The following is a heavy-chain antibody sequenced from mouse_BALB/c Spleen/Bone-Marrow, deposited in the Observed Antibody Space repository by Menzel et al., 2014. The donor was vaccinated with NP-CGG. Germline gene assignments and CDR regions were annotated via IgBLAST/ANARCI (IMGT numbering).Heavy chain of an antibody. CDR2: IYPGDFTT. J-gene: IGHJ4*01. CDR3: ARKSQRAYDSMIY. D-gene: IGHD2-4*01. Sequence: VMLVESGPELVKPGASVRISCKASGYTFTSFYIYWVRQRPGQGLEWIGWIYPGDFTTKYNEKFKGKATLTADKSSTTASMQLSSLTSEDSAVYCCARKSQRAYDSMIYWGQGTSVTVSS. V-gene: IGHV1S56*01. CDR1: GYTFTSFY.